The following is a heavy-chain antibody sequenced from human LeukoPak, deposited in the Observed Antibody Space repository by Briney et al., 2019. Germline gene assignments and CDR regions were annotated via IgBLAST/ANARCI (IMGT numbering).Heavy chain of an antibody. CDR2: IYTSGST. CDR1: GGSISSGSYY. D-gene: IGHD6-13*01. Sequence: TSETLSLTCTVSGGSISSGSYYWSWIRQPAGKGLEWIGRIYTSGSTNYNPSLKSRVTISVDTSKNQFSLKLSSVTAADTAVYYCARQEAAGTRYWGQGTLVTVSS. J-gene: IGHJ4*02. CDR3: ARQEAAGTRY. V-gene: IGHV4-61*02.